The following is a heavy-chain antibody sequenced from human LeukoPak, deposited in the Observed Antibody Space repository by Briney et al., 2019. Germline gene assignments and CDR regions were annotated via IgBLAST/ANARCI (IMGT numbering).Heavy chain of an antibody. J-gene: IGHJ4*02. D-gene: IGHD3-10*01. CDR2: ISPDGNKK. Sequence: GGSLRLSCAASGFTFSSYAMHWVRQAPGKGLEWLANISPDGNKKYYVDSVKGRFTVSRDNAKDSLYLQMNILRAEDTAVYYCVRDFGRYWGQGILVTVSS. CDR3: VRDFGRY. CDR1: GFTFSSYA. V-gene: IGHV3-7*03.